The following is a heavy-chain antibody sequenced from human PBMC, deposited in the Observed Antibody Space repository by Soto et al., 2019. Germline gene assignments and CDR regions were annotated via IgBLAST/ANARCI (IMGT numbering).Heavy chain of an antibody. CDR3: ATLPPRIVVVKTELPT. J-gene: IGHJ5*02. CDR1: GGSLSSGAYY. V-gene: IGHV4-31*03. CDR2: IYYSGST. D-gene: IGHD2-15*01. Sequence: SETLSLTCTVSGGSLSSGAYYLSWIRQHPGKGLEWIGYIYYSGSTYYNPSLESRVTLSVDTSTKQFSLKVSSVTAADTAVYYCATLPPRIVVVKTELPTWGQGILVTVSS.